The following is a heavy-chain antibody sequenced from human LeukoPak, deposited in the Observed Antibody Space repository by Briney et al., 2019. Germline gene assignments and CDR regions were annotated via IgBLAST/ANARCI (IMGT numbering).Heavy chain of an antibody. J-gene: IGHJ5*02. CDR1: GGFMSGHY. CDR2: IFSSGST. CDR3: ARAVSGSDYWFDP. V-gene: IGHV4-59*11. Sequence: SETLSLTCNVSGGFMSGHYWTWIRQTPGKGLEWIGCIFSSGSTNYNPSLQSRVTISVDTSKKQFSLNLRSLTAADTAVYYCARAVSGSDYWFDPWGQGTQVTVSS. D-gene: IGHD5-12*01.